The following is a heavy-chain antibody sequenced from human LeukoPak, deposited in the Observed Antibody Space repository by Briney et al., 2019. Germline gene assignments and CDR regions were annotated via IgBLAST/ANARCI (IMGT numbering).Heavy chain of an antibody. J-gene: IGHJ6*03. CDR2: IIPIFGTA. Sequence: ASVKVSCKASGGTFSSYAISWVRQAPGQGLEWMGGIIPIFGTANYAQKFQGRVTITTDESTSTAYMELSSLRSEDTAVYYCARCRTVVTPEGDYYYYYYMDVWGKGTTVTVSS. V-gene: IGHV1-69*05. CDR3: ARCRTVVTPEGDYYYYYYMDV. D-gene: IGHD4-23*01. CDR1: GGTFSSYA.